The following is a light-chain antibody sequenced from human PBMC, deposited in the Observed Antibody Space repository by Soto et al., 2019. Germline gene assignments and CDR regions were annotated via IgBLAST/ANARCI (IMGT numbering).Light chain of an antibody. CDR3: QQSFDTPFT. Sequence: DIQMTQSPASLSAXXGXRVTITCRASQSISSFLNWYQQKPGKAPKFLIYATSSVQSDVPSRFSGSGSGTDFTLTINSLQPEDFATYFCQQSFDTPFTFGQGTKLEIK. CDR1: QSISSF. CDR2: ATS. V-gene: IGKV1-39*01. J-gene: IGKJ2*01.